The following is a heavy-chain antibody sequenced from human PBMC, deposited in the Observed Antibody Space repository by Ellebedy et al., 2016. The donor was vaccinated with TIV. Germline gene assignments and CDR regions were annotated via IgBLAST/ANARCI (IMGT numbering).Heavy chain of an antibody. CDR3: AKVQGPNNYGRYGLDV. CDR1: GFTFDTYA. J-gene: IGHJ6*02. CDR2: ISWNSGTV. V-gene: IGHV3-9*01. Sequence: SLKISCAASGFTFDTYAMHWVRQAPGKGLEWVSGISWNSGTVGYADSVKGRFTISRDNAKNSLYLQMNSLRVEDTAFYYCAKVQGPNNYGRYGLDVWGQGTTVNVSS. D-gene: IGHD5-18*01.